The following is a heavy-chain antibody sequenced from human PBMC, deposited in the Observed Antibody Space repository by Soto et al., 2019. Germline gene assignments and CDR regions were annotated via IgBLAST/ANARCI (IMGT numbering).Heavy chain of an antibody. CDR1: GGTFRNYP. J-gene: IGHJ4*02. CDR2: IFPLTDIT. Sequence: QVQLVQSGTEVKKPGSSVKVSCKASGGTFRNYPINWVRQAPGQGLEWMGSIFPLTDITDYAQNFQARLTISADKSTSTPYMELSSLTSDDTAMYFCARGPLVVLNYFESWGQGTLVTVSS. CDR3: ARGPLVVLNYFES. V-gene: IGHV1-69*02.